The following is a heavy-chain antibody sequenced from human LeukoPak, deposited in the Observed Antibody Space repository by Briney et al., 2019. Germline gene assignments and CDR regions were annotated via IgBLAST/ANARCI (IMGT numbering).Heavy chain of an antibody. J-gene: IGHJ5*02. CDR1: RFSFSSYA. V-gene: IGHV3-23*01. CDR3: AKDPVTMVA. CDR2: ISGRGDRT. Sequence: GGSLRLSCEVSRFSFSSYAMTWFRQAPGKGLEWVSAISGRGDRTSYADSVKGRFTISRDNSKNTLYLQMNSLRAEDTAVYYCAKDPVTMVAWGQGTLVTVSS. D-gene: IGHD3-10*01.